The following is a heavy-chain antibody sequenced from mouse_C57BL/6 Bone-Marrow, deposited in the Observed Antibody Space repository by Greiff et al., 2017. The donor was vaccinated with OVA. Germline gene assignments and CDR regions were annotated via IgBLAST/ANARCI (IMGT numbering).Heavy chain of an antibody. D-gene: IGHD1-2*01. J-gene: IGHJ4*01. Sequence: VQLKQSGPVLVKPGASVKMSCKASGYTFTDYYMNWVKQSHGKSLEWIGVINPYNGGTSYNQKFKGKATLTVDKSSSTAYMELNSLTSEDSAVYYCARSHYYGNAMDYWGQGTSVTVSS. CDR1: GYTFTDYY. V-gene: IGHV1-19*01. CDR3: ARSHYYGNAMDY. CDR2: INPYNGGT.